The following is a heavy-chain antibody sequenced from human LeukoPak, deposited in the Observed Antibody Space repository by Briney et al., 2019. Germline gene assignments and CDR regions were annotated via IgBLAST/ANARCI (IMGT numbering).Heavy chain of an antibody. D-gene: IGHD2-2*01. CDR2: IYPGDSDT. CDR3: ARRAVYCSSTSCYFDY. V-gene: IGHV5-51*01. CDR1: EYSFTSYW. Sequence: GESLKISCKGSEYSFTSYWIGWARQMPGKGLEWMGIIYPGDSDTRYSPSFQGQVTISADKSISTAYLQWSSLKAPDTAMYYCARRAVYCSSTSCYFDYWGQGTLVTVSS. J-gene: IGHJ4*02.